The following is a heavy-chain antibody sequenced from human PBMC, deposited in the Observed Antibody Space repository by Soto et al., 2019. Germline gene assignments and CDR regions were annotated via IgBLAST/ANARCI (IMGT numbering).Heavy chain of an antibody. CDR1: GGSISSYY. CDR2: IYYSGST. J-gene: IGHJ5*02. CDR3: ARALDYDILTGYYPFDP. Sequence: SETLSLTCTVSGGSISSYYWSWIRQPPGKGLEWIGYIYYSGSTNYNPSLKSRVTISVDTSKNQFSLKLSSVTAADTAVYYCARALDYDILTGYYPFDPWGQGTPVT. D-gene: IGHD3-9*01. V-gene: IGHV4-59*01.